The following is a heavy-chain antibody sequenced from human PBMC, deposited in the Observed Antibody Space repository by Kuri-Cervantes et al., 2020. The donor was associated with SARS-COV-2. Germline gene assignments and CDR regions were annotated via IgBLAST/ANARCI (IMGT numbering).Heavy chain of an antibody. D-gene: IGHD7-27*01. CDR2: IIPILGTA. CDR1: GGTFSSYA. J-gene: IGHJ3*02. CDR3: ARLWGTNDAFDI. Sequence: SVKVSCKASGGTFSSYAISWVRQAPGQGLEWMGGIIPILGTANYAQKFQGRVTITADKSTSTAYMELSSLRSDNTAVYYCARLWGTNDAFDIWGQGTMVTVSS. V-gene: IGHV1-69*10.